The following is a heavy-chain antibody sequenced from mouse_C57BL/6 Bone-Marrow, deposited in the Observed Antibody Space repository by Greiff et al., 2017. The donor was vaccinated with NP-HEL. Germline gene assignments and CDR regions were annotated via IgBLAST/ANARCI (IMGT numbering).Heavy chain of an antibody. V-gene: IGHV5-4*01. Sequence: EVKLMESGGGLVKPGGSLKLSCAASGFTFSSYAMSWVRQTPEKRLEWVATISDGGSYTYYPDNVKGRFTISRDNAKNNLYLQMSHLKSEDTAMYYCARDSPYYYGSSPFAYWGQGTLVTVSA. D-gene: IGHD1-1*01. CDR3: ARDSPYYYGSSPFAY. CDR1: GFTFSSYA. CDR2: ISDGGSYT. J-gene: IGHJ3*01.